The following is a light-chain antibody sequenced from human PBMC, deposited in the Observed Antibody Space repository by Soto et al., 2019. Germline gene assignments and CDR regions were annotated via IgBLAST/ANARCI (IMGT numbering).Light chain of an antibody. CDR3: LQDINYPWT. CDR1: QGIGNA. J-gene: IGKJ1*01. V-gene: IGKV1-6*01. Sequence: IQMTQSPSSLSASVGDRVTIACRASQGIGNALGWYQQTPGQPPKVLIYGSSTLQSGVPPRFSGSGSGTDFTLAISSLQPEDSATYYCLQDINYPWTFGQGTKVDI. CDR2: GSS.